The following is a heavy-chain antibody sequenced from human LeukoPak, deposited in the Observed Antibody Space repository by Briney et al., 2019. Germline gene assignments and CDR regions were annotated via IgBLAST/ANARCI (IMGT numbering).Heavy chain of an antibody. CDR1: GGSISSGGYY. V-gene: IGHV4-31*03. D-gene: IGHD6-13*01. CDR2: IYYSGST. J-gene: IGHJ4*02. Sequence: SETLSLTCTVSGGSISSGGYYWSWIRQHPGKGLEWIGYIYYSGSTYYNPSLKSRVNISVDTSKNQFSLKLSSVTAADTAVYYCARVATSQQLASYYFDYWGQGTLVTVSS. CDR3: ARVATSQQLASYYFDY.